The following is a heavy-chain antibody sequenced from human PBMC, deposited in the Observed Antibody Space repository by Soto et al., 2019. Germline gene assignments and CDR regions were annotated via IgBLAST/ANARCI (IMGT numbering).Heavy chain of an antibody. CDR3: ASGPLPLYYYGSSGPSAFDI. V-gene: IGHV1-69*13. J-gene: IGHJ3*02. D-gene: IGHD3-22*01. CDR1: GGTFSSYA. Sequence: ASVKVSCKASGGTFSSYAISWVRQAPGQGLEWMGGIIPIFGTANYAQKFQGRVTITADESTSTAYMELSSLRSEDTAVYYCASGPLPLYYYGSSGPSAFDIWGQGTMVTVSS. CDR2: IIPIFGTA.